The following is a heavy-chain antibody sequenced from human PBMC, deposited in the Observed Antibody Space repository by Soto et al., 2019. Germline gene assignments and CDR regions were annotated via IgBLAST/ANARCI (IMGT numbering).Heavy chain of an antibody. V-gene: IGHV4-30-4*01. Sequence: QVQLQESGPGLVKPSQTLSLTCTVSGGSISSGDYYWSWIRQPPGKGLEWIGYIYYSGSTYYNPSPKSRVTISVDTSKNQFSLKLSSVTAADTAVYYCARGRGVYDSSEGYYFDYWGQGTLVTVSS. CDR2: IYYSGST. J-gene: IGHJ4*02. D-gene: IGHD3-22*01. CDR1: GGSISSGDYY. CDR3: ARGRGVYDSSEGYYFDY.